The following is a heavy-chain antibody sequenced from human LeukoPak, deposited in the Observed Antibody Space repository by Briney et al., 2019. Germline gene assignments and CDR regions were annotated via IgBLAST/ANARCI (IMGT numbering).Heavy chain of an antibody. J-gene: IGHJ4*02. V-gene: IGHV4-34*01. D-gene: IGHD3-22*01. CDR2: INHSGST. CDR3: ARPATPYYYDSSGYFRY. CDR1: GGSFSGYY. Sequence: SETLSLTCAVYGGSFSGYYWSWIRQPPGKGLEWIGEINHSGSTNYNPSLKSRVTISVDTSKNQLSLKLSSVTAADTAVYYCARPATPYYYDSSGYFRYWGQGTLVTVSS.